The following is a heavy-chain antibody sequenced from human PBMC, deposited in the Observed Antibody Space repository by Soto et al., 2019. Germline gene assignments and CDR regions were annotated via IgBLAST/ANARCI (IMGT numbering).Heavy chain of an antibody. CDR2: ISGSDGKT. Sequence: AEPLFLACPLSCFSFSSGTYYCGWVCQSPGKGLECVSTISGSDGKTFYADSVKGRFSISRDTSQSTLYLQMNSLRADDTDMYYCARWSYLDYWGQGTRGTVS. CDR1: CFSFSSGTYY. V-gene: IGHV3-23*01. D-gene: IGHD3-3*01. J-gene: IGHJ4*02. CDR3: ARWSYLDY.